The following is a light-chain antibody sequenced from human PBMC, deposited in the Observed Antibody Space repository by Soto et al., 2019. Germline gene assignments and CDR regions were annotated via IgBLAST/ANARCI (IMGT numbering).Light chain of an antibody. J-gene: IGKJ5*01. Sequence: EIVLTQSPGTLSSSPGERATLSCRASQSVTNNYLAWYQQKPGQAPRLLMYGASRRATGIPDRFSGSGSGTEFTLTISSLQSEDFAVYYCQHYHGWPITFGQGTRLEIK. CDR2: GAS. V-gene: IGKV3-20*01. CDR1: QSVTNNY. CDR3: QHYHGWPIT.